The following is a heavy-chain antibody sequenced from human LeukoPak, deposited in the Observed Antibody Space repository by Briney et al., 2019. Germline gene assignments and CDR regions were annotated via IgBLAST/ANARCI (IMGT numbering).Heavy chain of an antibody. J-gene: IGHJ3*02. D-gene: IGHD2-15*01. CDR2: IYYSGST. Sequence: PSETLSLTCTVSGGSISSGGYYWSWIRQHPGKGLEWIGYIYYSGSTYYNPSLKSRVTISVDTSKNQFSLKLSSVTAADTAVYYCARSGYWAAFDIWGQGTMVTVFS. V-gene: IGHV4-31*03. CDR3: ARSGYWAAFDI. CDR1: GGSISSGGYY.